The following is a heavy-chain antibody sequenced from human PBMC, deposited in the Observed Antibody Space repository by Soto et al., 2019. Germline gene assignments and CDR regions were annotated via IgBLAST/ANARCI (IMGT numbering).Heavy chain of an antibody. V-gene: IGHV3-74*01. CDR2: INSDGSST. J-gene: IGHJ6*02. D-gene: IGHD5-12*01. CDR3: ARGGYYYYYGMDV. Sequence: GVLRLSCAASGFTFSSYWMHWVRQAPGKGLVWVSRINSDGSSTSYADSVKGRFTISRDNAKNTLYLQMNSLRAEDTAVYYCARGGYYYYYGMDVWGQGTTVTVSS. CDR1: GFTFSSYW.